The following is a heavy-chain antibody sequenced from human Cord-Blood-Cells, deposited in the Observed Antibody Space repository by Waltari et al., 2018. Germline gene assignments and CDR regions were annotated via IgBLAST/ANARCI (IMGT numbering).Heavy chain of an antibody. CDR3: AREYSSSTSCYYYYYYYMDI. Sequence: QVHLVLSGSAFKKLGASVEVSCTASGYTFTSYAMNWVRQAPGQGLEWMGWINTHTENPTYAKRFTARFVFSLDTSVSTAYLQISSLKAEDTAVYYSAREYSSSTSCYYYYYYYMDIWGKGTTVTVSS. CDR2: INTHTENP. D-gene: IGHD2-2*01. CDR1: GYTFTSYA. V-gene: IGHV7-4-1*02. J-gene: IGHJ6*03.